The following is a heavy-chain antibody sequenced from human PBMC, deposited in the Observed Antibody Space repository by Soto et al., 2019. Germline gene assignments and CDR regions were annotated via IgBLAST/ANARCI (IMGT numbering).Heavy chain of an antibody. D-gene: IGHD3-10*01. CDR3: ATDSITYHHETAFDP. Sequence: PSETLSLTFAVYGGSFSGYYWSWIRQPPGKGLECIGEINHSGSTNYNPSPTSRVTISVDTSKNQFSLKLSSVTAAETAVYYCATDSITYHHETAFDPWGQGTLVTVSS. J-gene: IGHJ5*02. CDR2: INHSGST. V-gene: IGHV4-34*01. CDR1: GGSFSGYY.